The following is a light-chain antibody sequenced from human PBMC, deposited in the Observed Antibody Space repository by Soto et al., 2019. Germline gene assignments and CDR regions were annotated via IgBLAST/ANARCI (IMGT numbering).Light chain of an antibody. Sequence: DIQMPQSPSTLSASIGDRVTITCRASQRISSWLAWYQQKPGKAPKLLIYKASSLESGVPSRFSGSGSGTEFTLTISSLQPDDFATYYCQQYDSYSVTFGQGTKVDI. CDR2: KAS. V-gene: IGKV1-5*03. J-gene: IGKJ1*01. CDR3: QQYDSYSVT. CDR1: QRISSW.